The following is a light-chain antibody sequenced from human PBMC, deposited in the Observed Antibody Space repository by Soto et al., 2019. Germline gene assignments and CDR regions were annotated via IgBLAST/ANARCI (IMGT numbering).Light chain of an antibody. CDR2: DVR. CDR1: SSGSIANNY. J-gene: IGLJ2*01. V-gene: IGLV2-14*03. CDR3: ASKTTSSTVL. Sequence: LTQPHSVSESPGKTVTISCTRSSGSIANNYVQWYQQRPGRAPKVLIYDVRIRPSEVSNRFSGSKSGDTASLTISGLQAEDEAVYYCASKTTSSTVLFGGGTKLTVL.